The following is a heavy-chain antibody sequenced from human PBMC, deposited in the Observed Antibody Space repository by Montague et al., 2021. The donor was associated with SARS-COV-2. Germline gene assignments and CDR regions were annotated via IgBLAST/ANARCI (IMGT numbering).Heavy chain of an antibody. CDR1: LRSISTSLYY. CDR3: VRSRAERYFDWTKLDAHVKPDYCDY. D-gene: IGHD3-9*01. V-gene: IGHV4-39*01. CDR2: LFYSWGT. Sequence: SETLSLTCLFSLRSISTSLYYSCWIRPPPGKALQWIGRLFYSWGTFYNPSLKSRVTISVDTSKNQFSLKLSSVTAADTAVYYCVRSRAERYFDWTKLDAHVKPDYCDYWGQGTLVTVSS. J-gene: IGHJ4*02.